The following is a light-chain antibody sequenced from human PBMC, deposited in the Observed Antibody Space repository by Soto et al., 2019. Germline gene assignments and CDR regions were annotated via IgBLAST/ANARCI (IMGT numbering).Light chain of an antibody. Sequence: DIQMTQSPSTLSASVGDRVTITCRASQSMNAWLAWYQQKPGKAPKLLIYKSSNLQSGVPSRFSGSGSGTEFPLTISSLQPDDVANYYCQQYYSSSTFGQGTKVEVK. CDR3: QQYYSSST. J-gene: IGKJ1*01. CDR1: QSMNAW. CDR2: KSS. V-gene: IGKV1-5*03.